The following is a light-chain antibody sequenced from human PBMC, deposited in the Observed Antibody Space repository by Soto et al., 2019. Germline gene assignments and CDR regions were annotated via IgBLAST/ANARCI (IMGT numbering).Light chain of an antibody. V-gene: IGLV2-14*01. CDR3: RSYTSSSTPVV. J-gene: IGLJ2*01. Sequence: QSALTQPASVSGSPGQSITISCIGTSSDVGGYNYVSWYQQHPGKAPKLMIYDVSNRPSGVSNRFSGSKSGNTASLTISGLQAEDEADYYCRSYTSSSTPVVFGGGTKLTVL. CDR1: SSDVGGYNY. CDR2: DVS.